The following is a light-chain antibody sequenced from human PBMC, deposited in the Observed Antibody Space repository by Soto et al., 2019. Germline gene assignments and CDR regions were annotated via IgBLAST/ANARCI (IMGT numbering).Light chain of an antibody. CDR1: VSVRRNF. J-gene: IGKJ2*01. Sequence: EIVLTQSPGTLSLSPGERATLSCRASVSVRRNFLAWYQQKPGQAPKLLISGGSSRATGIPDRFSGSGSGTDFILTITKLEPEDFAVYSCQQYGSSPATFGQGTKLEIK. CDR3: QQYGSSPAT. V-gene: IGKV3-20*01. CDR2: GGS.